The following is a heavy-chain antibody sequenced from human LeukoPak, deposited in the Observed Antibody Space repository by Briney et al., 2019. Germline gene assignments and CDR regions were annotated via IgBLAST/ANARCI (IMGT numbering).Heavy chain of an antibody. Sequence: SETLSLTCTVSGDSTRNSNYYWGWIRQPPGKGLEWIGSVSESGGTYYKSSLKSRVTISVDTSKNQFSLKLRSVTAADTAVYYCARPISFGEVLFLPFDSWGQGTLVIVSS. CDR3: ARPISFGEVLFLPFDS. CDR2: VSESGGT. D-gene: IGHD3-10*01. J-gene: IGHJ4*02. V-gene: IGHV4-39*01. CDR1: GDSTRNSNYY.